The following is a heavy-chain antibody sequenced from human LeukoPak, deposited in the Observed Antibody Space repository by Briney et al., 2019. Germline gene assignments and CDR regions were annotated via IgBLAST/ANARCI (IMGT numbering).Heavy chain of an antibody. CDR3: ARGRYCSSTSCLSSWFDP. CDR1: GYTFSDYY. CDR2: INPNSGGT. V-gene: IGHV1-2*02. Sequence: ASVKVSCKASGYTFSDYYMHWVRQAPGQGLEWMGWINPNSGGTDYAQKFQGRVTTTRDTSISTAYMELSRLRSDDTAVYYCARGRYCSSTSCLSSWFDPWGQGTLVTVSS. D-gene: IGHD2-2*01. J-gene: IGHJ5*02.